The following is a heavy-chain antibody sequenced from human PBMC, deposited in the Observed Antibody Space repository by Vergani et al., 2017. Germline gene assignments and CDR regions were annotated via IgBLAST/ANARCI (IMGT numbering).Heavy chain of an antibody. V-gene: IGHV4-59*12. D-gene: IGHD3-16*01. CDR1: GGSISSYY. Sequence: QVQLQESGPGLVKPSETLSLTCTVSGGSISSYYWSWIRQPPGKGLEWIGYIYYSGSTNYNPSLKSRVTISVDTSKNQFSLKLSSVTAADTAVYYCARERPMITFGGSPPNDYWGQGTLVTVSS. CDR3: ARERPMITFGGSPPNDY. CDR2: IYYSGST. J-gene: IGHJ4*02.